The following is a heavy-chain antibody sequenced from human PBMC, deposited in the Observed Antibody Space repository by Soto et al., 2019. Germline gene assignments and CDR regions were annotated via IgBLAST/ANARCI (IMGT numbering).Heavy chain of an antibody. CDR2: ISAYNGNT. CDR3: ARGYDYYDSSGYYWATYYFDY. CDR1: GYTFTSYG. J-gene: IGHJ4*02. V-gene: IGHV1-18*04. Sequence: GASVKVSCKASGYTFTSYGISWVRQAPGQGLEWMGWISAYNGNTNYAQKPQGRVTMTTDTSTSTAYMELRSLRSDDTAVYYCARGYDYYDSSGYYWATYYFDYWGQGTLVTVSS. D-gene: IGHD3-22*01.